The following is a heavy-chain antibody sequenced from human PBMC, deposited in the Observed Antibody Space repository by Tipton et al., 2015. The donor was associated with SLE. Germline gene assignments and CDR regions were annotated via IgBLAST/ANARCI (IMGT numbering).Heavy chain of an antibody. V-gene: IGHV4-39*07. CDR3: AGGSSGSTWRRYAFHM. CDR2: IYYSGST. D-gene: IGHD6-13*01. CDR1: GGSIFSSTYY. Sequence: TLSLTCTVSGGSIFSSTYYWGWIRQPPGRGLEWIGSIYYSGSTYYNPSLKSRVTISVDTSKNQVSLKLSSVIAADTAVYYCAGGSSGSTWRRYAFHMWGLGAMVTVSS. J-gene: IGHJ3*02.